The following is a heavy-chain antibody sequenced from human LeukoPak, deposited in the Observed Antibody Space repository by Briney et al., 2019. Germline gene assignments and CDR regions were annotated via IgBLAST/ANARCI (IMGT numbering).Heavy chain of an antibody. CDR3: ARDRNRHPPTVTISY. CDR2: INPNSGGT. J-gene: IGHJ4*02. D-gene: IGHD4-17*01. CDR1: GYTFTGYY. V-gene: IGHV1-2*02. Sequence: EASVKVSCKASGYTFTGYYMHWVRQAPGQGLEWMGWINPNSGGTNYAQKFQGRVTMTRDTSISTAYMELSRLRSDDTAVYYCARDRNRHPPTVTISYWGQGTLVTVSS.